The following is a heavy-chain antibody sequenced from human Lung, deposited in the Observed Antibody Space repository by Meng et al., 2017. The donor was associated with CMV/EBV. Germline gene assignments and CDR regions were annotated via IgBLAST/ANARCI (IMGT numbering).Heavy chain of an antibody. D-gene: IGHD3-10*01. CDR2: IPHRGSS. J-gene: IGHJ1*01. CDR1: GDSITNHNW. V-gene: IGHV4-4*02. CDR3: LRRSGGSV. Sequence: QVQVRGSGPAPVTPSDTLSLTCAVSGDSITNHNWWAWVRQPPGKGLEWIGEIPHRGSSAYNPSLKSRVSMSIDKSKNQFSLKLTSVTAADTAVYHCLRRSGGSVWGQGTRVTGYS.